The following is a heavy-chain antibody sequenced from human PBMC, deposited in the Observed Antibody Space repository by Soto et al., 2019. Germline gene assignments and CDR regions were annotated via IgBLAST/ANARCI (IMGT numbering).Heavy chain of an antibody. CDR3: AREHDSNYSFFDYGLEV. J-gene: IGHJ6*01. CDR1: VFTFKNYA. Sequence: VGSLRLSCASSVFTFKNYALHWVRHAPGKGLEWVAVISFDGDKTYYADSVKGRFSISRDNVNNTLSLQMNNLRIEEAGVYFCAREHDSNYSFFDYGLEVWGQGTTVTVSS. CDR2: ISFDGDKT. D-gene: IGHD5-18*01. V-gene: IGHV3-30*03.